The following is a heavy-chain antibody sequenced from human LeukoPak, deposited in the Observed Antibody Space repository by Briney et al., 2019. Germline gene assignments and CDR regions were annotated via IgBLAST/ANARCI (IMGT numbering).Heavy chain of an antibody. J-gene: IGHJ3*02. CDR3: ARHRLHRLYYDSNGYYHDAFDI. D-gene: IGHD3-22*01. CDR1: GYIFTKYY. Sequence: ASVKVSCKASGYIFTKYYIHWVRQAPGQGLEWMGIINPSAGSTNYAQKFQGRVTLTRDTSTSTVYMNVSNLRSDDTAVYYCARHRLHRLYYDSNGYYHDAFDIWGQGTMVTVSS. CDR2: INPSAGST. V-gene: IGHV1-46*01.